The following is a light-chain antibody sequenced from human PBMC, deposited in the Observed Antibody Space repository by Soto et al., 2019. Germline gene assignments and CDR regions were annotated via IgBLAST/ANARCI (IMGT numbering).Light chain of an antibody. CDR2: KAS. CDR3: QQSYSTPQT. J-gene: IGKJ1*01. Sequence: DIQMTQSPSTLSGSVGDRVTITCRASQTISSWLAWYQQKPGKAPKLLIYKASSLQSGVPSRFSGSGFGTDFTLTISSLQPEDFATYYCQQSYSTPQTFGQGTKVDIK. CDR1: QTISSW. V-gene: IGKV1-39*01.